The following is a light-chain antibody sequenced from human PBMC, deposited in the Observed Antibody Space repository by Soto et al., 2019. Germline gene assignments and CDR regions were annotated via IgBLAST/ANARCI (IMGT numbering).Light chain of an antibody. CDR2: SAY. CDR3: QQRYNFPRT. V-gene: IGKV1-39*01. Sequence: DIQMTQSPSSLSASVGDRVTITCRASQNIDTYLNWYLQKPWQAPKLLIYSAYSLQSGVSPRFSGDGSGTDFTLTISSLQPEDWATYYCQQRYNFPRTFGHGTTV. CDR1: QNIDTY. J-gene: IGKJ1*01.